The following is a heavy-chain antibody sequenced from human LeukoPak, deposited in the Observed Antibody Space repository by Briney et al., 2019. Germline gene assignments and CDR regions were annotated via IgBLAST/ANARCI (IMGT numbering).Heavy chain of an antibody. D-gene: IGHD6-13*01. CDR2: AFYSGST. Sequence: PSETLSLTCTVSGGSISSYYWSWTRQPPGKGLEWIGYAFYSGSTNYNPSLKSRVTISVDTSKNQFSLKLRSVTAADTAVYYCARTDVSSTWSFDFWGQGTLVTVSS. CDR1: GGSISSYY. J-gene: IGHJ4*02. V-gene: IGHV4-59*08. CDR3: ARTDVSSTWSFDF.